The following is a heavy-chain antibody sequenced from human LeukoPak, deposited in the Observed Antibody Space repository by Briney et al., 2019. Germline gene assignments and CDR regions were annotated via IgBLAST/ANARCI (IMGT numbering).Heavy chain of an antibody. Sequence: GASVTVSCKASGYTFTGYYMHWVRQAPGQGLEWMGWINTNTGNPTYAQGFTGRFVFSLDTSVSTAYLQISGLKAEDTAVYYCAKSTRSSGWDFDYWGQGTLVTVSS. V-gene: IGHV7-4-1*02. CDR3: AKSTRSSGWDFDY. J-gene: IGHJ4*02. CDR1: GYTFTGYY. CDR2: INTNTGNP. D-gene: IGHD6-19*01.